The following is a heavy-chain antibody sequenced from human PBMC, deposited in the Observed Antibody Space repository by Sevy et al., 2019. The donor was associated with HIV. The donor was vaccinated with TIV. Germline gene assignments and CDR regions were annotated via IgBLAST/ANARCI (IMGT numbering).Heavy chain of an antibody. V-gene: IGHV3-53*01. CDR3: AREYHGDYLYYFDS. J-gene: IGHJ4*02. CDR1: GFTVSTNY. Sequence: GGSLRLSCAASGFTVSTNYMSWVRQAPGKGLEWVSVIYSGGNTYYADPVKGRFTISRDKSKNTLYLQMNTLTPEDTAMYYCAREYHGDYLYYFDSWGQGTLVTVSS. D-gene: IGHD4-17*01. CDR2: IYSGGNT.